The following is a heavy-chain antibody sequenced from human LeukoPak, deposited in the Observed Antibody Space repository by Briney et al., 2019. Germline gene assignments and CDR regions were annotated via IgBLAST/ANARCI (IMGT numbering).Heavy chain of an antibody. Sequence: SDTLSLTCAVSGYSISSSNWWGWIRQPPGKGLEWIGYIYYSRSTYYNPSLKSRVTMSVDTTKNQFSLKLSSVTAADTAVYYCARHLQNSYYYSMDVWGTGTTVTVSS. D-gene: IGHD3-3*02. V-gene: IGHV4-28*01. CDR1: GYSISSSNW. CDR2: IYYSRST. J-gene: IGHJ6*03. CDR3: ARHLQNSYYYSMDV.